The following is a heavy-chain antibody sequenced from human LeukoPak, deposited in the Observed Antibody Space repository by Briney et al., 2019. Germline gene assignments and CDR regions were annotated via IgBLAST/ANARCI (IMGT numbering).Heavy chain of an antibody. D-gene: IGHD6-13*01. Sequence: AGGSLRLSCAASGFTLSDYYMTWIRQAPGKGLEWVSAISGSGGSTYYADSVKGRFTISRDNSKNTLYLQMNSLRAEDTAVYYCAKAREDSSSWYDYWGQGTLVTVSS. CDR3: AKAREDSSSWYDY. CDR2: ISGSGGST. V-gene: IGHV3-23*01. CDR1: GFTLSDYY. J-gene: IGHJ4*02.